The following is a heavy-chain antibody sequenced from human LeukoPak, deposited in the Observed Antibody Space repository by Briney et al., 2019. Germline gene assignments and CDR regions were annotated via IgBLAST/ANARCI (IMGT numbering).Heavy chain of an antibody. J-gene: IGHJ3*02. CDR1: GFTFSNYG. D-gene: IGHD1-1*01. CDR2: IRFDGSNK. V-gene: IGHV3-30*02. Sequence: GGSLRLSCAASGFTFSNYGVHWVRQAPGKGLEWVSFIRFDGSNKYYADSVKGRFTISRDNSKNTLYLQMNSLRAEDTAVYYCAREISTGTTYAFDIWGQGTMVTVSS. CDR3: AREISTGTTYAFDI.